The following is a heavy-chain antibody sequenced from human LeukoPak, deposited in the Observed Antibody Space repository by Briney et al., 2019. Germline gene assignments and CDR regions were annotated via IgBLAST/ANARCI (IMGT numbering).Heavy chain of an antibody. Sequence: SETLSLTCAVYGGSFSGYYWSWIRQPPGKGLEWIGEINHSGSTNYNPSLKSRVTISVGTSKNQFSLKLSSVTAADTAVYYCARGLFIVVVPAAFFDIWGQGTMVTVSS. V-gene: IGHV4-34*01. CDR3: ARGLFIVVVPAAFFDI. CDR2: INHSGST. D-gene: IGHD2-2*01. CDR1: GGSFSGYY. J-gene: IGHJ3*02.